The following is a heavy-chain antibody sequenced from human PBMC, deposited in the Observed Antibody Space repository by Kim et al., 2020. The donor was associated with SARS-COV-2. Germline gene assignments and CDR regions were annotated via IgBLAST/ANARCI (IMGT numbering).Heavy chain of an antibody. J-gene: IGHJ4*02. D-gene: IGHD1-1*01. CDR3: ARDGRSTTAAYYFDY. Sequence: GGSLRLSCAASGFTFSDFWIHWVRQGPGTGLVYVSGISGDGNNNWYADSVKGRFTISRDNARNTVSLQMESLRAEDTAIYFCARDGRSTTAAYYFDYWGQGILVTVSS. CDR1: GFTFSDFW. CDR2: ISGDGNNN. V-gene: IGHV3-74*01.